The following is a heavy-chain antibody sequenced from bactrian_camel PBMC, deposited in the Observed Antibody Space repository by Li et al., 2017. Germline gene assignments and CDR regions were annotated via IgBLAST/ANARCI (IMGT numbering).Heavy chain of an antibody. J-gene: IGHJ4*01. CDR1: GDSYSSYC. Sequence: DVQLMESGGGSVRAGGSLRLSCVRSGDSYSSYCMGWFRQAPGKARLGVATVCTGRGPYICDDRVEVRFTVSRDNDKNTLHMNSLTPEDTAMYFRAASLQPDSAYLAKRCMATKYDYWTEGTQVTVS. CDR3: AASLQPDSAYLAKRCMATKYDY. V-gene: IGHV3S42*01. D-gene: IGHD3*01. CDR2: VCTGRGPY.